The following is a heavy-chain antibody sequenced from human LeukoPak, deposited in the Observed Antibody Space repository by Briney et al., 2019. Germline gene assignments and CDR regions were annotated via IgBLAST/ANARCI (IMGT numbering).Heavy chain of an antibody. CDR1: GFSFSSYG. CDR3: AKSYYYDSSAYRAAWDAFDI. Sequence: LSGRSLRLSCAASGFSFSSYGMHWVRQAPGKGLEWVAVISYDGSNKYYADSVKGRFTISRDNSKNTLYLQMNSLRAEDTSVYYCAKSYYYDSSAYRAAWDAFDIWGQGTRVTVSS. V-gene: IGHV3-30*18. D-gene: IGHD3-22*01. CDR2: ISYDGSNK. J-gene: IGHJ3*02.